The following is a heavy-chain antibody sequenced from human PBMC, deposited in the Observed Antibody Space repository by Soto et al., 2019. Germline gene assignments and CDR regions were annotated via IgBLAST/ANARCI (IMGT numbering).Heavy chain of an antibody. Sequence: ASVKVSCKASGYTFTSYGISWVRQAPGQGLEWMGWISAYNGNTNYAQKLQGRVTMTTDTSTSTAYMELRSLRSDDTAVYYCARARYCASPSCYKHYYYGMDTWGQGTTVTVSS. D-gene: IGHD2-2*02. V-gene: IGHV1-18*04. J-gene: IGHJ6*02. CDR3: ARARYCASPSCYKHYYYGMDT. CDR2: ISAYNGNT. CDR1: GYTFTSYG.